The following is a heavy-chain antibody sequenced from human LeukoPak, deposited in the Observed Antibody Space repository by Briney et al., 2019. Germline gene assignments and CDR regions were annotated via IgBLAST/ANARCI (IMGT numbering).Heavy chain of an antibody. CDR1: GYSFISYW. CDR3: ARLVNYYGSGSERWYFDY. CDR2: IYPGGSDT. D-gene: IGHD3-10*01. V-gene: IGHV5-51*01. Sequence: GESLKISCKGSGYSFISYWIGWVRQMPVKGLEWMGIIYPGGSDTRYSPSFQGQVTISVDKSFTTAYLQWSSLKASDTAMYYCARLVNYYGSGSERWYFDYWGQGTLVTVSS. J-gene: IGHJ4*02.